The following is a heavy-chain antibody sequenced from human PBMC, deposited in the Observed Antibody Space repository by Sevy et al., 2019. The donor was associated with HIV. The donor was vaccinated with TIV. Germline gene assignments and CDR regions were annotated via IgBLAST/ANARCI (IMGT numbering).Heavy chain of an antibody. CDR2: ITPNNGHT. D-gene: IGHD1-26*01. J-gene: IGHJ1*01. CDR3: ARAPSGSQGPGQYFHH. V-gene: IGHV1-18*01. CDR1: GYTFTYYH. Sequence: ASVKVSCKASGYTFTYYHITWVRQAPGQGLEWMVWITPNNGHTNIAQRLQGRVTMTTDTSTSTAYLELRSLTSDDTAVYYCARAPSGSQGPGQYFHHWGQGTLVTVSS.